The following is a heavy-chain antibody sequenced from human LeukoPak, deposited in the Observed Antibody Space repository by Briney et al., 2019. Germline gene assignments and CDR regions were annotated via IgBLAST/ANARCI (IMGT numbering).Heavy chain of an antibody. CDR2: IWYDGSNK. D-gene: IGHD3-22*01. CDR1: GFTFSSYG. CDR3: AKGFGSGPKYYYDSSGYHNYFDY. V-gene: IGHV3-33*06. Sequence: PGGSLRLSCAVSGFTFSSYGMHWVRQAPGKGLEWVAVIWYDGSNKYYADSVKGRFTISRDNSKSTLYLQMNSLRAEDTAVYYCAKGFGSGPKYYYDSSGYHNYFDYWGQGTLVTASS. J-gene: IGHJ4*02.